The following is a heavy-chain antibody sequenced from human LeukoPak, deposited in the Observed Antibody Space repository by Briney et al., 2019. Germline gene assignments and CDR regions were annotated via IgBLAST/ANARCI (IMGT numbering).Heavy chain of an antibody. D-gene: IGHD3-3*01. CDR3: ARLQTGYDFWSGYYSYYYYGMDV. V-gene: IGHV5-51*01. CDR2: IYPGDSDT. Sequence: GESLKISCKGSGYSFTSYWIGWVRQTPGKGLEWMGIIYPGDSDTRYSPSFQGQVTISADKSISTAYLQWSSLKASDTAMYYCARLQTGYDFWSGYYSYYYYGMDVWGQGTTVTVSS. CDR1: GYSFTSYW. J-gene: IGHJ6*02.